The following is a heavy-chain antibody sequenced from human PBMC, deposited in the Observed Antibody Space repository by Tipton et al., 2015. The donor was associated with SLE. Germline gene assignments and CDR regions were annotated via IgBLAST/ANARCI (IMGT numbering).Heavy chain of an antibody. V-gene: IGHV3-30*02. CDR1: GFTFSSYG. CDR2: IRYDGSNK. J-gene: IGHJ4*02. Sequence: SLRLSCAASGFTFSSYGMHWVRQAPGKGLEWVAFIRYDGSNKYYADSVKGRFTISRDNSKNTLYLQMNSLRAEDTAVYYCAREVISSWYVDLFDYWGQGTLVTVSS. CDR3: AREVISSWYVDLFDY. D-gene: IGHD6-13*01.